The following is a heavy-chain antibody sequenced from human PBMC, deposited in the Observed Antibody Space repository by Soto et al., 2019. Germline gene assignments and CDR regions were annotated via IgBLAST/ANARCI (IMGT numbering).Heavy chain of an antibody. V-gene: IGHV4-34*01. J-gene: IGHJ4*02. D-gene: IGHD3-22*01. Sequence: QVQLQQWGAGLLKPSETLSLTCAVYGGSFSGYYWSWIRQPPGKGLEWIGEINHSGSTNYNPSLKSRVTISVDTSKNQFSLKLSSVTAADTAVYHCARVRVGYSLPFDYWGQGTLVTVSS. CDR3: ARVRVGYSLPFDY. CDR1: GGSFSGYY. CDR2: INHSGST.